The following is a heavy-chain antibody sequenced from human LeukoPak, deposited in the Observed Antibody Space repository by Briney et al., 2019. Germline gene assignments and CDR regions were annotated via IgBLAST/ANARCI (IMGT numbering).Heavy chain of an antibody. Sequence: GGSLRLSCAASGFTFSSYAMSWVRQAPGKWLEWVSVISGSGGSTYYADSVKGRFTISRDNSKNTLYLQMNSLRAEDTAVYYCAKDREKLGYCSSTSCYRGDFDYWGQGTLVTVSS. CDR1: GFTFSSYA. CDR2: ISGSGGST. D-gene: IGHD2-2*02. CDR3: AKDREKLGYCSSTSCYRGDFDY. J-gene: IGHJ4*02. V-gene: IGHV3-23*01.